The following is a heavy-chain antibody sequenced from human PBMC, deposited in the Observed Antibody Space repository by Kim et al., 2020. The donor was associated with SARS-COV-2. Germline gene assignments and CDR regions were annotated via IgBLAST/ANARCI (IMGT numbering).Heavy chain of an antibody. CDR1: GYTFTSYD. Sequence: ASVKVSCKASGYTFTSYDINWVRQATGQGLEWMGWMNPNSGNTGYAQKFQGRVTMTRNTSISTAYMELSSLRSEDTAVYYCARGGIRGYSYGYEIYYGMDVWGQGTTVTVSS. J-gene: IGHJ6*02. CDR3: ARGGIRGYSYGYEIYYGMDV. V-gene: IGHV1-8*01. D-gene: IGHD5-18*01. CDR2: MNPNSGNT.